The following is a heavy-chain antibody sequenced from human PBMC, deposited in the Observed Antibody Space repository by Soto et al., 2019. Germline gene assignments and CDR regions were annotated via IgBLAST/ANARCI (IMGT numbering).Heavy chain of an antibody. V-gene: IGHV3-33*01. J-gene: IGHJ2*01. CDR2: IWDDGSST. CDR3: QAADGIRVVRSVSAFLLNRSSDL. Sequence: GKGLEWVAAIWDDGSSTYYADSVKGRFTFSRDNSKNTLYLQMNSLRAEDTAVYFFQAADGIRVVRSVSAFLLNRSSDL. D-gene: IGHD6-13*01.